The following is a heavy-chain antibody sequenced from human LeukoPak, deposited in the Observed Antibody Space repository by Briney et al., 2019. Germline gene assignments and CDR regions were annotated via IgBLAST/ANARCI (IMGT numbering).Heavy chain of an antibody. CDR2: INWNGGST. V-gene: IGHV3-20*04. CDR3: AKEGHYYDSSGHLGLDY. J-gene: IGHJ4*02. Sequence: GGSLRLSCAASGFTFDDYGMSWVRQAPGKGLEWVSGINWNGGSTGYADSVKGRFTISRDNSKNTLYLQMNSLRAEDTAVYYCAKEGHYYDSSGHLGLDYWGQGTLVTVSS. CDR1: GFTFDDYG. D-gene: IGHD3-22*01.